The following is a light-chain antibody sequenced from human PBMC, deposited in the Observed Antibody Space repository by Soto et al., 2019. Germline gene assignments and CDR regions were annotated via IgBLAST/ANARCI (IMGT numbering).Light chain of an antibody. CDR3: QQYGNSPRVT. V-gene: IGKV3-20*01. Sequence: EIVLTQYPGTMSLSPGERATLSCRASQSVTSSYLAWYQQKPGQAPRLLIYGASSRATGIPDRFSGSGSGTDFTLTISRLEPEDFAVYYCQQYGNSPRVTFGGGTKVEIK. CDR2: GAS. CDR1: QSVTSSY. J-gene: IGKJ4*01.